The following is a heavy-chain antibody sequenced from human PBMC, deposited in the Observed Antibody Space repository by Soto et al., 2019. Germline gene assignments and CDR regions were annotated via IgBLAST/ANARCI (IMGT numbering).Heavy chain of an antibody. CDR1: GVGFSTSE. CDR3: APRKFGSFNIAAFEI. V-gene: IGHV3-48*03. Sequence: GGSLRLSCAASGVGFSTSEMNWVRKAPGKGLEWISYISKSSVTTHYADSVKGRFTISRDNAKNSLYLQMNSLRVEDTALYYCAPRKFGSFNIAAFEIWGQGTMVTVSS. J-gene: IGHJ3*02. CDR2: ISKSSVTT. D-gene: IGHD3-16*01.